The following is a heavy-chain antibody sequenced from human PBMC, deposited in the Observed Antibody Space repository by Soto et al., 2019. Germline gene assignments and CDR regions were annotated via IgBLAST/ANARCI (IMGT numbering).Heavy chain of an antibody. CDR1: GGSISSGGYY. J-gene: IGHJ5*02. V-gene: IGHV4-31*03. CDR2: IYYSGST. D-gene: IGHD3-16*01. CDR3: ARVGGINWFDP. Sequence: QVQLQESGPVLVKPSQTLSLTCTVSGGSISSGGYYWSWIRQHPGKGLEWIGYIYYSGSTYYNPSLKSRVTISVDTSKNQFSLKMSSVTDADTAVYYCARVGGINWFDPWGQGTLVTVSS.